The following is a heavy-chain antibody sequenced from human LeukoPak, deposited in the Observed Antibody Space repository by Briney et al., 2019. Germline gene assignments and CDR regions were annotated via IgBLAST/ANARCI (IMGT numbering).Heavy chain of an antibody. CDR2: IYYSGST. CDR3: AARTRGPFDY. J-gene: IGHJ4*02. CDR1: GGSISSGGYS. Sequence: SETLSLTCAVSGGSISSGGYSWSWIRQPPGKGLEWIGSIYYSGSTYYNPSLKSRVTISVDTSKNQFSLKLSSVTAADTAVYYCAARTRGPFDYWGQGTLVTVSS. V-gene: IGHV4-39*01. D-gene: IGHD1/OR15-1a*01.